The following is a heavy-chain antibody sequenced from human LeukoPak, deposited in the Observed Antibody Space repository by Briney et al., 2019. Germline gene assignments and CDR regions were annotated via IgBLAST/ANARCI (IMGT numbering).Heavy chain of an antibody. Sequence: ASVKVSCKVSGYTLTELSMHWVRQAPGKGLELMGGFDPEDGETIYAQKFQGRVTMTEDTSTDTAYMELSSLRSEDTAVYYCATDRRSSGYHYEDYWGQGTLVTVSS. CDR3: ATDRRSSGYHYEDY. D-gene: IGHD3-22*01. CDR2: FDPEDGET. J-gene: IGHJ4*02. CDR1: GYTLTELS. V-gene: IGHV1-24*01.